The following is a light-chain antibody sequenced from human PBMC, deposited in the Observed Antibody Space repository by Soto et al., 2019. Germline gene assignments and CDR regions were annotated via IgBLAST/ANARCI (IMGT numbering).Light chain of an antibody. V-gene: IGKV3-11*01. CDR1: QSVSGY. CDR3: QQRSNWPYLT. J-gene: IGKJ4*01. Sequence: EIVLTQSPDTLSLSPGERATLSCRASQSVSGYLGWYQQKPGQAPRLLIYDASNRAYGVPARFRGSGSGTKSPLTIASLEPDDFAVYYCQQRSNWPYLTFGGGTRVEI. CDR2: DAS.